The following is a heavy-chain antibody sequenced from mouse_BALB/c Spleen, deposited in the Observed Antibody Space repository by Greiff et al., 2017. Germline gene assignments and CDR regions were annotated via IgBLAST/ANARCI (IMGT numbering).Heavy chain of an antibody. V-gene: IGHV5-9*03. Sequence: EVQGVESGGGLVKPGGSLKLSCAASGFTFSSYTMSWVRQTPEKRLEWVATISSGGGNTYYPDSVKGRFTISRDNAKNNLYLQMSSLRSEDTALYYCARGFAYWGQGTLVTVSA. J-gene: IGHJ3*01. CDR2: ISSGGGNT. CDR3: ARGFAY. CDR1: GFTFSSYT.